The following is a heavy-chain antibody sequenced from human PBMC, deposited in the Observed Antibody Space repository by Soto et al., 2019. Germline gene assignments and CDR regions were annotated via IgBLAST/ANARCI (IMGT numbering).Heavy chain of an antibody. CDR2: IDTGDTT. Sequence: GGSLRLSCAASGFTVSSNYMTWVRPPPGKGLEWVSLIDTGDTTYYADSVKGRFTFSRDNSKNTVYLQMNSVTAEDTAVYYCARGGSLYYYYGVDVWGQGTTVTVSS. CDR1: GFTVSSNY. CDR3: ARGGSLYYYYGVDV. V-gene: IGHV3-53*03. D-gene: IGHD3-10*01. J-gene: IGHJ6*02.